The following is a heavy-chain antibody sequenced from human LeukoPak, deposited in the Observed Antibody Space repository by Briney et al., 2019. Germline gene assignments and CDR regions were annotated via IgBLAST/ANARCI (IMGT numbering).Heavy chain of an antibody. CDR1: ADSVSTNNVA. D-gene: IGHD1-20*01. V-gene: IGHV6-1*01. CDR2: IWYRSEWNI. J-gene: IGHJ4*02. CDR3: AKGGKNNNWH. Sequence: QTLSLTCAISADSVSTNNVAWNWIRQSPSRGLEWLGRIWYRSEWNIDYAVSVKGRVTINPDTSKNQFSLQLNSVTPEDTAVYYCAKGGKNNNWHWGQGALVTVSS.